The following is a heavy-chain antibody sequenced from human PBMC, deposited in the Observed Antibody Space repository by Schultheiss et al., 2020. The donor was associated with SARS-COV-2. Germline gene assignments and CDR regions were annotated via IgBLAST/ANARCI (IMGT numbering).Heavy chain of an antibody. J-gene: IGHJ6*02. D-gene: IGHD3-16*02. Sequence: SETLSLTCTVSGGSVSSGSYYWSWIRQPPGKGLEWIGYIYYSGSTNYNPSLKSRVTISVDTSKNQFSLKLSSVTAADTAVYYCARDSPGTQVRSTFYYYGMDVWGQGTTVTVAS. CDR2: IYYSGST. V-gene: IGHV4-61*01. CDR3: ARDSPGTQVRSTFYYYGMDV. CDR1: GGSVSSGSYY.